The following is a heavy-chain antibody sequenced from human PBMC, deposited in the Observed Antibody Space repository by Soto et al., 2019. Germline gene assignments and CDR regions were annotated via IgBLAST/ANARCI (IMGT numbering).Heavy chain of an antibody. CDR2: IWYDGSNK. Sequence: GGSLRLSCAASGFTISSYGMHWVRQAPGKGLEWVAVIWYDGSNKYYADSVKGRFTISRDNSKNTLYLQMNSLRAEDTAVYYCAKDQEWPDYFDYWGQGTLVTVSS. J-gene: IGHJ4*02. D-gene: IGHD3-3*01. V-gene: IGHV3-30*02. CDR1: GFTISSYG. CDR3: AKDQEWPDYFDY.